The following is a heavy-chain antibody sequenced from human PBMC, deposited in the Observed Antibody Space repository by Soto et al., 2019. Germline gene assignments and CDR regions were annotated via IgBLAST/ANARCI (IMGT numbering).Heavy chain of an antibody. Sequence: GGSLRLSCAASGFTFSSYGMHWVRQAPGKGLEWVAVISYDGSNKYYADSVKGRFTISRDNSKNTLYLQMNSLRAEDTAVYYCAKVDSVVTYYYYGMDVWGQGTTVTVSS. CDR2: ISYDGSNK. CDR1: GFTFSSYG. CDR3: AKVDSVVTYYYYGMDV. D-gene: IGHD2-21*02. J-gene: IGHJ6*02. V-gene: IGHV3-30*18.